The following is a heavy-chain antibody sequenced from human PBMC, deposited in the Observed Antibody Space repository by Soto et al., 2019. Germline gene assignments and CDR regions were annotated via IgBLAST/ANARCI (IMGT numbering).Heavy chain of an antibody. V-gene: IGHV4-61*01. CDR3: ARTYYYGSGSLYYFDY. J-gene: IGHJ4*02. Sequence: SETLSLTCTVSGGSVSSGSYYWSWIRQPPGKGLEWIGYIYYSGSTNYNPSLKSRVTISVDTSKNQFSLKLSSVTAADTAVYYCARTYYYGSGSLYYFDYWGQGTLVTVSS. CDR1: GGSVSSGSYY. D-gene: IGHD3-10*01. CDR2: IYYSGST.